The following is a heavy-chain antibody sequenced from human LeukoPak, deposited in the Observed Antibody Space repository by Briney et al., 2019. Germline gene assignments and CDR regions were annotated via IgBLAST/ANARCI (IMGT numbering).Heavy chain of an antibody. D-gene: IGHD2-8*01. CDR2: IRYDGSNK. CDR3: ARRLMVYAPFDY. Sequence: GGSLRLSCAASGFTFSSYGMHWVRQAPGKGLEWVAFIRYDGSNKYYADSVKGRFTISRDNSKNTLYLQMNSLRAEDTAVYYCARRLMVYAPFDYWGQGTLVTVSS. V-gene: IGHV3-30*02. CDR1: GFTFSSYG. J-gene: IGHJ4*02.